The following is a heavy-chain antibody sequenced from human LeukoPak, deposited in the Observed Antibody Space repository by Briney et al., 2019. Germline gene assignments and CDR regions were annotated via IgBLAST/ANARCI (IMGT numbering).Heavy chain of an antibody. D-gene: IGHD1-26*01. J-gene: IGHJ4*02. Sequence: SETLSLTCTVSGGPVSSSSYYWGWVRQSPEQGLECIGTIYYAGDTYYNPSLESRLTISVDTSKNQFSLKLRSVTAADTAVYYCATWDSGRYSQIDNWGQGTLVTVSS. CDR1: GGPVSSSSYY. CDR2: IYYAGDT. CDR3: ATWDSGRYSQIDN. V-gene: IGHV4-39*01.